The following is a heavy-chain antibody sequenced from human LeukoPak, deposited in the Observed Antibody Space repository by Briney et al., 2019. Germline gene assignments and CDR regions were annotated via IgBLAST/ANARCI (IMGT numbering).Heavy chain of an antibody. J-gene: IGHJ5*02. CDR2: IYYSGST. D-gene: IGHD3-22*01. V-gene: IGHV4-39*01. CDR3: ARHFSRATMIVAVPGWFDP. Sequence: PSETLSLTCTVSGGSISSSSYYWGWIRQPPGKGLEWIGSIYYSGSTYYNPSLKSRVTISVDTSKNQFSLKLSSVTAADTAVYYCARHFSRATMIVAVPGWFDPWGQGTLVTVSS. CDR1: GGSISSSSYY.